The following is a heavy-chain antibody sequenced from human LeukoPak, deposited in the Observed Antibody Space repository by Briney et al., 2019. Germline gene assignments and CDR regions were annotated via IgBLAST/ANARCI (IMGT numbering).Heavy chain of an antibody. CDR1: GFTFSSYG. J-gene: IGHJ6*03. Sequence: GGSLRLSCGASGFTFSSYGMHWVRQAPGKGLEWVAVIWYDGSNKYYADSVKGRFTISRDNSKNTLYLQMNSLRAEDTAVYYCAKAPRAFHHYMDVWGKGTTVTVSS. CDR2: IWYDGSNK. V-gene: IGHV3-33*06. CDR3: AKAPRAFHHYMDV. D-gene: IGHD2/OR15-2a*01.